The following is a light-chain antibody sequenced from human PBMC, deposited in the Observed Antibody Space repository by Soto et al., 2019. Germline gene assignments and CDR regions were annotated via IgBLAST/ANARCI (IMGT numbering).Light chain of an antibody. V-gene: IGKV3-20*01. CDR1: QSVSSSF. Sequence: EIVLTRSPGTLSLSPGERATLSCRASQSVSSSFLTWYQQKPGQAPRLLIYAASSRATGIPDRFSGSGSGTDFSLTISRLEPEDFAVYYCHQYDGSPYTFGQGTKLET. J-gene: IGKJ2*01. CDR3: HQYDGSPYT. CDR2: AAS.